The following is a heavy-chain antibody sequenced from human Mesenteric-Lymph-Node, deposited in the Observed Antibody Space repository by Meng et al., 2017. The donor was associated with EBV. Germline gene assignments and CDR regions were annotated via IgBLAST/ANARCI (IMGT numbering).Heavy chain of an antibody. CDR3: GRDPQGGLDP. D-gene: IGHD2-15*01. CDR1: AGSIRRVIYY. Sequence: LRASRPGLVKPSPPMSFTSTFSAGSIRRVIYYWTWIRQPPGKGLEWIGYISSSGSSYYNPSLKSRVIISHDSSKNQFSLHLNSVTAADTAVYYCGRDPQGGLDPWGQGILVTVSS. V-gene: IGHV4-30-4*01. J-gene: IGHJ5*02. CDR2: ISSSGSS.